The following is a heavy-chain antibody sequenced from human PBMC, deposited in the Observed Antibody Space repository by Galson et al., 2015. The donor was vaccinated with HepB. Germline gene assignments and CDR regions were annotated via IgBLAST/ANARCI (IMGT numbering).Heavy chain of an antibody. CDR1: GGTFSDYT. V-gene: IGHV1-69*04. Sequence: SVKVSCKASGGTFSDYTISWVRQAPGQGLEWMGRIIPILGITDYVQKFQGRVTITADESTSTVFMELSSLRSEDTAVYYCARDRTVTGTGAEFFDYWGQGTLVTVSS. D-gene: IGHD4-11*01. CDR2: IIPILGIT. J-gene: IGHJ4*02. CDR3: ARDRTVTGTGAEFFDY.